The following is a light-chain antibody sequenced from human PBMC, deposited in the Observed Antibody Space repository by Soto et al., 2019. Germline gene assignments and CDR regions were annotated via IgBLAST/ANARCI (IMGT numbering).Light chain of an antibody. J-gene: IGKJ3*01. V-gene: IGKV3-11*01. CDR3: QQRDNWPFT. CDR1: QSVGSY. CDR2: DAS. Sequence: EIVLTQSPATLSLSPGERATLSCRASQSVGSYLAWFQQRPGPAPRLVIHDASKRATGIPARFSGSGSGTDFSLTISGLEPEDFAVYYCQQRDNWPFTFGPGTTVDIK.